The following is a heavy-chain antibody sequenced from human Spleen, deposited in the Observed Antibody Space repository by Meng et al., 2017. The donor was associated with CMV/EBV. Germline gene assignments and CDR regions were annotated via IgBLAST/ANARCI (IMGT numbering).Heavy chain of an antibody. Sequence: GESLKISCEASGFIFTSFAMNWVRQAPGKGLEWVSSITESGDTNFYADSVKGRFTVSRDNSKSTLYLLMNGLRADDTAFYYCAKDLTMVGPRRFDYWGQGTLVTVSS. V-gene: IGHV3-23*01. CDR1: GFIFTSFA. CDR2: ITESGDTN. J-gene: IGHJ4*02. CDR3: AKDLTMVGPRRFDY. D-gene: IGHD3-10*01.